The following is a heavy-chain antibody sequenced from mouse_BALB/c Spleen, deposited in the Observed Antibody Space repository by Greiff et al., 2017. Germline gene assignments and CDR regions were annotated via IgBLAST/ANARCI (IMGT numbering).Heavy chain of an antibody. V-gene: IGHV5-17*02. J-gene: IGHJ4*01. CDR3: ARTGITTFYAMDY. CDR2: ISSGSSTI. D-gene: IGHD2-4*01. CDR1: GFTFSSFG. Sequence: DVKLVESGGGLVQPGGSRKLSCAASGFTFSSFGMHWVRQAPEKGLEWVAYISSGSSTIYYADTVKGRFTISRDNPKNTLFLQMTSLRSEDTAMYYCARTGITTFYAMDYWGQGTSVTVSS.